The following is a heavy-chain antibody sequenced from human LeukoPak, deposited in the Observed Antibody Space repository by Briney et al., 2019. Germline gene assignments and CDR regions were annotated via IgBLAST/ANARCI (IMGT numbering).Heavy chain of an antibody. V-gene: IGHV1-46*01. Sequence: ASVKVSCKASGYTFTSYWIQWVRQAPGQGLEWMGLINPDGGSTAYAHRFQGRVIMARDTSTSTFYMELSSLRSEDTAIYYCARDSFGVRGFNHWGQGTPVTVSS. CDR2: INPDGGST. CDR1: GYTFTSYW. J-gene: IGHJ4*02. CDR3: ARDSFGVRGFNH. D-gene: IGHD3-10*01.